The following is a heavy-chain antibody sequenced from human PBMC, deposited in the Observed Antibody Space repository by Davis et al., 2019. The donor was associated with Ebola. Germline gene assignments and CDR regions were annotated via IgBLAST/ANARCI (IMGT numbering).Heavy chain of an antibody. V-gene: IGHV1-69*13. CDR3: ARLSTPNCSSTSCYTLGGIAAAGELDY. CDR2: IIPIFGTA. Sequence: SVKVSCKASGGTFSSYAISWVRQAPGQGLEWMGGIIPIFGTANYAQKFQGRVTITADESTSTAYMELSSLRSEDTAVYYCARLSTPNCSSTSCYTLGGIAAAGELDYWGQGTLVTVSS. J-gene: IGHJ4*02. CDR1: GGTFSSYA. D-gene: IGHD2-2*02.